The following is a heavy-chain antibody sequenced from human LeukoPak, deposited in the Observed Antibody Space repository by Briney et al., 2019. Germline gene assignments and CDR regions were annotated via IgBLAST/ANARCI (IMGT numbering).Heavy chain of an antibody. CDR1: GFTFSSYA. J-gene: IGHJ5*02. V-gene: IGHV3-21*01. Sequence: GGSLRLSCAASGFTFSSYAMNWVRQTPGKGLEWVSSITSDSGYIYYADSVKGRFTISRDNSKNSLCLQMNSLRAEDTAVYYCARDLLLRSRGFDWPRDNWFDPWGQGTLVTVSS. D-gene: IGHD3-9*01. CDR3: ARDLLLRSRGFDWPRDNWFDP. CDR2: ITSDSGYI.